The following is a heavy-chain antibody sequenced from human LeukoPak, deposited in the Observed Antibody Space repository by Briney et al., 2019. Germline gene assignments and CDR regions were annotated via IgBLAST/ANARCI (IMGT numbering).Heavy chain of an antibody. CDR2: IISKTDGVTT. CDR1: GFTFSNAW. J-gene: IGHJ4*02. V-gene: IGHV3-15*01. CDR3: TTDDLWQQLAFFDY. Sequence: GGSLRLSCAASGFTFSNAWMSWVRQAPGKGMEWVGRIISKTDGVTTDYAAPVKCRFTISRDDSTNTLYLQMNSLKTEDTAVYYCTTDDLWQQLAFFDYWGQGTLVTVSS. D-gene: IGHD6-13*01.